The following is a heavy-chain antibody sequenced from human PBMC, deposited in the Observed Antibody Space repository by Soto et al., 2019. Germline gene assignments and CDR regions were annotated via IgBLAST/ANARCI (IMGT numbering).Heavy chain of an antibody. CDR1: GFTFSSYG. CDR3: AKDHIVGATYPGSYFDY. D-gene: IGHD1-26*01. CDR2: ISYDGSNK. J-gene: IGHJ4*02. Sequence: GGSLRLSCAASGFTFSSYGMHWVRQAPGKGLEWVAVISYDGSNKYYADSVKGRFTISRDNSKNTLYLQMSSLRAEDTAVYYCAKDHIVGATYPGSYFDYWGQGTLVTVSS. V-gene: IGHV3-30*18.